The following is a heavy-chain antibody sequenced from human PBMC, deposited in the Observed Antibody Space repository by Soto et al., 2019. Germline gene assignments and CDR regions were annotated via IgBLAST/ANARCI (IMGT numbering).Heavy chain of an antibody. D-gene: IGHD3-16*01. CDR3: ARDRPSGSYAY. Sequence: SETLSLTCAVSGYPISANFYWGWIRQPPGKGLEWIGNVHHTGKTDYNPSLKSRVTISFDTSNNHFSLRLTSVTAADTAVYYCARDRPSGSYAYRGRGILVTVSS. V-gene: IGHV4-38-2*02. CDR1: GYPISANFY. CDR2: VHHTGKT. J-gene: IGHJ4*02.